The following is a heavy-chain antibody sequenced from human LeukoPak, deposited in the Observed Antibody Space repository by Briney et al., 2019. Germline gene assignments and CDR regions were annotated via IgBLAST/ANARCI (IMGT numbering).Heavy chain of an antibody. CDR3: ARARRRTLDY. J-gene: IGHJ4*02. Sequence: SETLSLTCTVSGGSISSGDYSWSWIRQPPGKGLEWIGYIYYSGSTYYNPSLKSRVTISVDTSKNQFSLKLSSVTAADTAVYYCARARRRTLDYWGQGTLVTVSS. V-gene: IGHV4-30-4*01. CDR1: GGSISSGDYS. CDR2: IYYSGST.